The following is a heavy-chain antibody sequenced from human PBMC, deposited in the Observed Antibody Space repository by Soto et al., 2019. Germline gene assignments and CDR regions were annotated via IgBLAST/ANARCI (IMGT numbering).Heavy chain of an antibody. CDR2: IYPYDSDT. CDR3: ARHLVGSTRGNFDY. J-gene: IGHJ4*01. D-gene: IGHD2-2*01. V-gene: IGHV5-51*01. Sequence: GESLQISCTTSGYSFTSYWIGWVRQMPGKGMEWMGNIYPYDSDTRYSPSFQGQVTISADTSITTAYLQWSGLRASDTAMYFCARHLVGSTRGNFDYWGQGTLVTVSS. CDR1: GYSFTSYW.